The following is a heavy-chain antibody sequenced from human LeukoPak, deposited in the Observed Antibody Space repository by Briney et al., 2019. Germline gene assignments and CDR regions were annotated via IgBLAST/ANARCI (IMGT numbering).Heavy chain of an antibody. D-gene: IGHD3-16*01. CDR3: TTFFSARLRLGESLTDS. CDR2: IKSKTDGGTT. Sequence: GGSLRLSCAASGFTFNKAWMNWVRQAPGKGLEWVGRIKSKTDGGTTDYAAPVNGRFTISRDDSKNTLYLQMDSLKTEDTAVYYCTTFFSARLRLGESLTDSWGQGTLVTVSS. V-gene: IGHV3-15*01. CDR1: GFTFNKAW. J-gene: IGHJ4*02.